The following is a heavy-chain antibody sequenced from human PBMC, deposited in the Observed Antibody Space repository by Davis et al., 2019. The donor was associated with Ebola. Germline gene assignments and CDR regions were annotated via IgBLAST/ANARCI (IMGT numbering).Heavy chain of an antibody. J-gene: IGHJ5*02. CDR2: IYYSGST. Sequence: SETLSLTCTVSGGSISSYYWSWIRQPPGKGLEWIGYIYYSGSTNYNPSLKSRVTISVDTSKNQFSLKLSSVTAADTAVYYCAAGYDYDWFDPWGQGVLVTVSS. V-gene: IGHV4-59*12. CDR1: GGSISSYY. CDR3: AAGYDYDWFDP. D-gene: IGHD5-12*01.